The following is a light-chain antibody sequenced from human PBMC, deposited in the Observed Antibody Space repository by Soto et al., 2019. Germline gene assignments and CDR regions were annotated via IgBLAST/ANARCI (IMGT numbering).Light chain of an antibody. CDR3: QQANSYPWT. CDR2: XXX. J-gene: IGKJ1*01. V-gene: IGKV1-12*01. CDR1: QDVGRY. Sequence: DIQMTQSPSSVSASVGDTVTITCRTSQDVGRYLVWYQQKKGXXTRXXXXXXXRMQSXANSRSSGSGSGTDFSLTISRMQNEDFASYYCQQANSYPWTVGQGTKGDSK.